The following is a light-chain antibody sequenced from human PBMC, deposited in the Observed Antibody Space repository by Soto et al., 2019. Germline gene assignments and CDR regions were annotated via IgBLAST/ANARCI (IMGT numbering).Light chain of an antibody. Sequence: QSALTQPPSASGSPGQSVTISCTGTSSDVGGYNYVSWYQHHPGKAPKLMIYEVSKRPSGVPDRFSGSKSGDTASLTVSGLKAEYEADYYCSSYAGTNIGVFGGGTKVTVL. CDR1: SSDVGGYNY. V-gene: IGLV2-8*01. CDR2: EVS. CDR3: SSYAGTNIGV. J-gene: IGLJ2*01.